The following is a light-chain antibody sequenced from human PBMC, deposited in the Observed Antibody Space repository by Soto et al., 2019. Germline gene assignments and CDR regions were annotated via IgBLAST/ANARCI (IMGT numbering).Light chain of an antibody. V-gene: IGKV1-5*01. CDR1: QSISTW. Sequence: DIQMTQSPSTLSASVGDRVTITCRASQSISTWLAWYQQKPGKAPKLLIYDASSLQSGVPSRFSGGGSGTEFTLTISGLQPDDVATYYCQQFNNYSWTFGQGTKVEIK. J-gene: IGKJ1*01. CDR2: DAS. CDR3: QQFNNYSWT.